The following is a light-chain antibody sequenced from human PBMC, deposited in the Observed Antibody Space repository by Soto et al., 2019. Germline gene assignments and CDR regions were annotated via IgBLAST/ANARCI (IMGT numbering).Light chain of an antibody. J-gene: IGLJ1*01. CDR2: NNN. Sequence: QSVLTQPPSASGTPGQRVTISCSGGSSNIGTNAVNWYQQLPGTAPKLLIYNNNQRPSGVPDRFSGSKSGTSASLAISGPQFEEEVYYSWAAGDDSLKVFVFGPGPKLPAL. CDR1: SSNIGTNA. CDR3: AAGDDSLKVFV. V-gene: IGLV1-44*01.